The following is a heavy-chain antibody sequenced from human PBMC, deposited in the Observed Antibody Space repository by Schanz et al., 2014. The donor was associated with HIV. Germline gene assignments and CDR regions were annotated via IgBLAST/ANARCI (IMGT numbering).Heavy chain of an antibody. CDR2: ISRGGDST. D-gene: IGHD3-10*01. CDR3: ARYEWFIWFDL. Sequence: EVQLVESGGGLVRPGGSLRLSCVASGFTFTDSWIHWVRQVPGKGLEWVSSISRGGDSTHYADPVKGRFTISRDISKKTMFLQMNNLRADDTAVYYCARYEWFIWFDLWGQGTMVTVSS. CDR1: GFTFTDSW. V-gene: IGHV3-23*04. J-gene: IGHJ3*01.